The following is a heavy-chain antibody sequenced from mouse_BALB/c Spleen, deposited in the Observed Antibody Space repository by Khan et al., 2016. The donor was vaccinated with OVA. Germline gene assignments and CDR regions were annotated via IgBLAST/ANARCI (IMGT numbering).Heavy chain of an antibody. CDR1: GYSITSDYA. Sequence: EVQLQESGPGLVKPSQSLSLTCTVTGYSITSDYAWNWIRQFPGNKLEWMGYISSTGSTSYNPSLKSRISTTRDTSKNQFFLHLNSVTTDDTATYYCARSLYYSDSYAMDYWGQGTSVTVSS. J-gene: IGHJ4*01. CDR3: ARSLYYSDSYAMDY. V-gene: IGHV3-2*02. D-gene: IGHD2-13*01. CDR2: ISSTGST.